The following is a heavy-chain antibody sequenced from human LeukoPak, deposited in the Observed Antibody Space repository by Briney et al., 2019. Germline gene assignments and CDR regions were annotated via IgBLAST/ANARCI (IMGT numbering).Heavy chain of an antibody. J-gene: IGHJ4*02. CDR2: IYNSGST. CDR1: GGSISSYY. D-gene: IGHD5-18*01. V-gene: IGHV4-59*01. Sequence: SETLSLTCTVSGGSISSYYWSWIRQPPGKGLEWIGYIYNSGSTNYNPSLKSRVTISVDTSKNKFSLKMSSVTAADTAVYYCARGGYSYGYDDDFDYWGQGTLVTVSS. CDR3: ARGGYSYGYDDDFDY.